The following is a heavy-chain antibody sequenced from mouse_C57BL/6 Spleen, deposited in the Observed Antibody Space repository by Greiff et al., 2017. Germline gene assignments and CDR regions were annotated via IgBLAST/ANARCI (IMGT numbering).Heavy chain of an antibody. D-gene: IGHD2-3*01. CDR3: ARYVFDDGYYDY. V-gene: IGHV1-81*01. J-gene: IGHJ2*01. CDR1: GYTFTSYG. Sequence: VQLQQSGAELARPGASVKLSCKASGYTFTSYGISWVKQRPGQGLEWIGEIYPRSGNTYYNEKFKGKATMTADKSSSTAYMELRSLTSEDSAVYFCARYVFDDGYYDYWGQGTTLTVSS. CDR2: IYPRSGNT.